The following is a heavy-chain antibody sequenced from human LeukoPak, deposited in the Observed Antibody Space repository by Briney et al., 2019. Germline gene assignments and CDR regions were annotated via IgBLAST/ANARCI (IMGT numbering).Heavy chain of an antibody. CDR2: IYGGGST. J-gene: IGHJ4*02. CDR1: GFTVSSNY. V-gene: IGHV3-53*01. Sequence: GGSLRLSCEASGFTVSSNYMSWVRQAPGKGLEWVSVIYGGGSTYYADSVKGRFTISRDTSKNTLYLQMNSLRAEDTAVYYCARGGAARHYYFDYWGQGTLVTVSS. D-gene: IGHD6-6*01. CDR3: ARGGAARHYYFDY.